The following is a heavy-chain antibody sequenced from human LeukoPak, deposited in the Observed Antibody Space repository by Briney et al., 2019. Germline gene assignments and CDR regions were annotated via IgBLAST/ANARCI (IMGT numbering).Heavy chain of an antibody. Sequence: SETLSLTCTVSGGSISSYYWSWIRQPAGKGLEWIGYIYYSGSTNYNPSLKSRVTISVDTSKNQFSLKLSSVTAADTAVYYCARDRSSGYNWFDPWGQGTLVTVSS. CDR2: IYYSGST. CDR3: ARDRSSGYNWFDP. CDR1: GGSISSYY. J-gene: IGHJ5*02. D-gene: IGHD3-16*02. V-gene: IGHV4-59*01.